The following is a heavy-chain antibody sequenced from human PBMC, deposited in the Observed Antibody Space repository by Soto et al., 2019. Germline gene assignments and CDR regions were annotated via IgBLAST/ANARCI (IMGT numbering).Heavy chain of an antibody. V-gene: IGHV3-23*01. CDR2: ISDFDDTR. CDR1: GFTFSTYA. D-gene: IGHD2-8*01. CDR3: AKSLRLHCSNAVCPAQSPYFDY. Sequence: GGSLRLSCAASGFTFSTYAMTWVRQAPGKGLEWVSTISDFDDTRYYAASVKGRFTISRDTSKNTLSLQMNSLRAEETAVYYCAKSLRLHCSNAVCPAQSPYFDYWGQGTLVTVSS. J-gene: IGHJ4*02.